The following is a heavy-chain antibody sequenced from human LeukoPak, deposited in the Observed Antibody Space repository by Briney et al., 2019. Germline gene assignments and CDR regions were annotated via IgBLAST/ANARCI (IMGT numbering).Heavy chain of an antibody. J-gene: IGHJ4*02. Sequence: ASVKVSCKASGYTFTSYYMHWVRQAPGQGLEWMGIINPSGGSTSYAQKFQGRVTMTRDTSTSTVYMELSSLGSEDTAVYYCARDRLTQAIDYWGQGTLVTVSS. V-gene: IGHV1-46*01. D-gene: IGHD6-6*01. CDR1: GYTFTSYY. CDR2: INPSGGST. CDR3: ARDRLTQAIDY.